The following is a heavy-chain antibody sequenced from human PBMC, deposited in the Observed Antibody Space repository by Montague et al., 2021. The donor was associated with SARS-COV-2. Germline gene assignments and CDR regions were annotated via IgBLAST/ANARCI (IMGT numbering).Heavy chain of an antibody. Sequence: ETLSLTCTVSGGSISSSSYYWGWIRQPPGKGLEWIGSIYYSGSTYYNPSLKSRVTISVDTSKNQFSLKLSSVTAADTAVYYCARARQDVVVPALGIGAYYYYYYMDVWGKGTTVTVSS. D-gene: IGHD2-2*01. CDR1: GGSISSSSYY. CDR3: ARARQDVVVPALGIGAYYYYYYMDV. J-gene: IGHJ6*03. CDR2: IYYSGST. V-gene: IGHV4-39*07.